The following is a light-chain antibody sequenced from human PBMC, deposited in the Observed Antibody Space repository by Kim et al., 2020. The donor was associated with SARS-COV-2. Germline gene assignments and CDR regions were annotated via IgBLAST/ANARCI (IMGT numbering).Light chain of an antibody. CDR2: DNT. J-gene: IGLJ2*01. V-gene: IGLV1-51*01. CDR3: ETWDSSLRAVV. Sequence: GQKVTISCSGSGSSIGNNYVSWYQQFPGTAPKLLIYDNTKRPSGIPDRFSGSKSGTSATLDITGLQTGDEADYYCETWDSSLRAVVFGGGTQLTVL. CDR1: GSSIGNNY.